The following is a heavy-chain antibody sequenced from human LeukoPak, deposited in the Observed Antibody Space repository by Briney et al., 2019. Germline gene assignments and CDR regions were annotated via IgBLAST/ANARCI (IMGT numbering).Heavy chain of an antibody. V-gene: IGHV1-3*01. CDR2: INAGNGNT. Sequence: GASVKVSCKASGYTFTSCAMHWVRQAPGQRLEWMGWINAGNGNTKYSQKFQDRVTITRDTSTSTAYMELRSLRSDDTAVYYCARGHTEDEYYYDSSAPGAFDYWGQGTLVTVSS. J-gene: IGHJ4*02. CDR1: GYTFTSCA. CDR3: ARGHTEDEYYYDSSAPGAFDY. D-gene: IGHD3-22*01.